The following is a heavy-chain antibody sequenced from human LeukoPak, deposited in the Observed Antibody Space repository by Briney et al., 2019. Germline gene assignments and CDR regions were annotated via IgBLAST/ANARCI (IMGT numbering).Heavy chain of an antibody. Sequence: ASVKVSCKASGYTFTGYYMHWVRQAPGQGLEWMGWMNPNSGNTGYAQKFQGRVTITRNTSISTAYMELSSLRSEDTAVYYCARGFVGSAWGQGTLVTVSS. V-gene: IGHV1-8*03. D-gene: IGHD1-26*01. CDR3: ARGFVGSA. J-gene: IGHJ4*02. CDR1: GYTFTGYY. CDR2: MNPNSGNT.